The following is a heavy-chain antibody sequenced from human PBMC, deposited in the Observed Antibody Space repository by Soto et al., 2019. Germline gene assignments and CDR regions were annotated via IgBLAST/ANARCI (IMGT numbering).Heavy chain of an antibody. CDR3: ARDGGSLVVTAILDY. D-gene: IGHD2-21*02. Sequence: EVQLVESGGGLVKPGGSLRLSCAASGFTFSSYSMNWVRQAPGKGLEWVSSISSSSSYIDYADSVKGRFTIPRDNAKNSLYLQMNGLRGEDTAVYYCARDGGSLVVTAILDYWGQGPLVTVSS. V-gene: IGHV3-21*01. CDR1: GFTFSSYS. CDR2: ISSSSSYI. J-gene: IGHJ4*02.